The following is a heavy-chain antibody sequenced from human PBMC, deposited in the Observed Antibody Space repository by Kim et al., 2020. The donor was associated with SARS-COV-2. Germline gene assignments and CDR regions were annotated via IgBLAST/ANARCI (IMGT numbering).Heavy chain of an antibody. J-gene: IGHJ4*02. CDR2: ISWNSGSI. V-gene: IGHV3-9*01. Sequence: GGSLRLSCAASGFTFGDYAMHWVRQAPGKGLEWVSGISWNSGSIGYADSVKGRFTISRDNAKNSLYLQMNSLRAEDTALYYCAKDIRYSSSWYGNEIDYWGQGTLVTVSS. D-gene: IGHD6-13*01. CDR1: GFTFGDYA. CDR3: AKDIRYSSSWYGNEIDY.